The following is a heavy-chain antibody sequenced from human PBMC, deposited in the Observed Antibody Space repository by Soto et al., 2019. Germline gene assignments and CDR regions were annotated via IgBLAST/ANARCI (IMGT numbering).Heavy chain of an antibody. D-gene: IGHD3-3*02. V-gene: IGHV1-18*01. CDR3: ARHFAGEPPLPSDP. J-gene: IGHJ5*02. CDR2: ISAYNGNT. Sequence: VSSVKVSCKASGYTFTSYGISWVRQAPGQGLEWMGWISAYNGNTNYAQKLQGRVTMTTDTSTSTAYMELRSLRSDDTAGYYCARHFAGEPPLPSDPCGEGSLVTAPS. CDR1: GYTFTSYG.